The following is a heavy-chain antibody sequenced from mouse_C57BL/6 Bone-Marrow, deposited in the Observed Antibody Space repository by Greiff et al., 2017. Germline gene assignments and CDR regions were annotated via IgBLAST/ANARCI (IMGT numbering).Heavy chain of an antibody. D-gene: IGHD1-2*01. J-gene: IGHJ2*01. Sequence: QVQLQQPGAELVKPGASVKLSCKASGYTFTSYWMQWVKQRPGQGLEWIGEIDPSDSYTNYNQKFKGKATLTVDTSSSTAYMQLSSLTSEDSAVYYCAREVALLRPYFDYWGQGTTLTVSS. CDR3: AREVALLRPYFDY. CDR1: GYTFTSYW. CDR2: IDPSDSYT. V-gene: IGHV1-50*01.